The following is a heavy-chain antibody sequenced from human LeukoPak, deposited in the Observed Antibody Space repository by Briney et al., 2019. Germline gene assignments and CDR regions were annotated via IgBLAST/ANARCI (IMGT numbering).Heavy chain of an antibody. D-gene: IGHD5-18*01. CDR3: ARELNTAIDY. J-gene: IGHJ4*02. V-gene: IGHV3-7*01. Sequence: GGSLGLSCAASGFTFSSYWMTWVRQAPGKGLEWVAKIKQDGSEKYYVDSVKGRFTISRDNAKNSLYLQMNSLRDEDTAVYYCARELNTAIDYWGQGTLVTVSS. CDR2: IKQDGSEK. CDR1: GFTFSSYW.